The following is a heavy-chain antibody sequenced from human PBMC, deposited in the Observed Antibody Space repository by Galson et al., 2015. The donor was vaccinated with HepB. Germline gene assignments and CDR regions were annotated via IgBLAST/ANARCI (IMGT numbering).Heavy chain of an antibody. D-gene: IGHD1-26*01. J-gene: IGHJ4*02. CDR1: GYTLTELS. V-gene: IGHV1-24*01. Sequence: SVKVSCKVSGYTLTELSMHWVRQAPGKGLEWMGGFDPEDGETIYAQKFQGRVTMTEDTSTDTAYMELSSLRSEDTAVYYCATSSLGGLSDFYWGQGTLVTVSS. CDR3: ATSSLGGLSDFY. CDR2: FDPEDGET.